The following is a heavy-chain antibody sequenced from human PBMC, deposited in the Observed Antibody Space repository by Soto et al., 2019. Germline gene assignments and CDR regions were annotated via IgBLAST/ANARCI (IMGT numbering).Heavy chain of an antibody. CDR1: GFTFSSYS. Sequence: GGSLRLSCAASGFTFSSYSMNWVRQAPGKGLEWVSYISSSSSTIYYADSVKGRFTISRDNAKNSLYLQMNSLRAEDTAVYYCARYAGYCSGGSCPNYWGQGTLVTVSS. CDR2: ISSSSSTI. CDR3: ARYAGYCSGGSCPNY. V-gene: IGHV3-48*01. J-gene: IGHJ4*02. D-gene: IGHD2-15*01.